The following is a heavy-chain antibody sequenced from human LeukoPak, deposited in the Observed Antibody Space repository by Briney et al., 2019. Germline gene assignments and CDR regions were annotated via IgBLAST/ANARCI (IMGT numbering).Heavy chain of an antibody. Sequence: GGSLRLSCAASGFTFSDYYMSWIRQAPGKGLEWVSYISGSATTIYYADSVKGRFTISRDNAKNSLYLQMNSLRAEDAAVYYCTRESSGFDYWGQGTLVTVSS. V-gene: IGHV3-11*01. D-gene: IGHD3-22*01. CDR2: ISGSATTI. CDR1: GFTFSDYY. J-gene: IGHJ4*02. CDR3: TRESSGFDY.